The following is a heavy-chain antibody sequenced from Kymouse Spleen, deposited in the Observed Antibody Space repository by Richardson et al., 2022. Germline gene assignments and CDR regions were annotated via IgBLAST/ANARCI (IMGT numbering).Heavy chain of an antibody. CDR3: TTDDDFWSGYYRY. V-gene: IGHV3-15*01. CDR2: IKSKTDGGTT. D-gene: IGHD3-3*01. CDR1: GFTFSNAW. J-gene: IGHJ4*02. Sequence: EVQLVESGGGLVKPGGSLRLSCAASGFTFSNAWMSWVRQAPGKGLEWVGRIKSKTDGGTTDYAAPVKGRFTISRDDSKNTLYLQMNSLKTEDTAVYYCTTDDDFWSGYYRYWGQGTLVTVSS.